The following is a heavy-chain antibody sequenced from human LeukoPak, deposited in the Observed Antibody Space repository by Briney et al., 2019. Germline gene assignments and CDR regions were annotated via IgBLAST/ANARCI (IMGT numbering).Heavy chain of an antibody. D-gene: IGHD6-19*01. Sequence: QTGGSLRLSCAASGFTFSSYGMHWVHQAPGKGLEWVAFIRYDGSNKYYADSVKGRFTISRDNSKNTLYLQMNSLRAEDTAVYYCAAPTGGIVEWLVLDFDYWGQGTLVTVSS. CDR1: GFTFSSYG. J-gene: IGHJ4*02. CDR3: AAPTGGIVEWLVLDFDY. CDR2: IRYDGSNK. V-gene: IGHV3-30*02.